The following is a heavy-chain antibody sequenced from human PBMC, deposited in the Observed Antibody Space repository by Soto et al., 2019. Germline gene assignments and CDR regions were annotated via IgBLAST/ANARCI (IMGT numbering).Heavy chain of an antibody. CDR3: AKDPGSSSWYKDY. J-gene: IGHJ4*02. D-gene: IGHD6-13*01. Sequence: GGSLRLSCAASGFTFSSYAMSWVRQAPGKGLEWVSTISGSGGSTYYADSVKGRFTISRDNSKNTLYLQMNSLRAEDTAVYYCAKDPGSSSWYKDYWGQGTLVTVSS. CDR1: GFTFSSYA. V-gene: IGHV3-23*01. CDR2: ISGSGGST.